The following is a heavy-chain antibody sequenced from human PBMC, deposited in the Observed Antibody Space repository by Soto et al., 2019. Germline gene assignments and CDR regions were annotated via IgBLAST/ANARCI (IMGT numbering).Heavy chain of an antibody. CDR3: AKGLVVVTAIPNY. D-gene: IGHD2-21*02. CDR1: GFTFSSYA. Sequence: QVQLVESGGGVVQPGRSLRLSCAASGFTFSSYAMHWVRQAPGKGLEWVAVISYDGSNKYYADSVKGRFTISRDNSKNTLYLQMNSLRAEDTAVYYCAKGLVVVTAIPNYWGQGTLVTVSS. J-gene: IGHJ4*02. CDR2: ISYDGSNK. V-gene: IGHV3-30-3*01.